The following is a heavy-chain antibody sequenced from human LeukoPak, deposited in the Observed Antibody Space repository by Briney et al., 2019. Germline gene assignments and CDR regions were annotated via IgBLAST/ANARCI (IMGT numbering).Heavy chain of an antibody. J-gene: IGHJ6*04. Sequence: AGGSLRLSCAASGFTFRSYEMKCVRQAPGKGLEWVSYISSSGSTIYYADSVKGRFTISRDNAKNSLYLQMNSLRAEDTAVYYCAELGITMIGGVWGKGATVTISS. CDR1: GFTFRSYE. V-gene: IGHV3-48*03. D-gene: IGHD3-10*02. CDR2: ISSSGSTI. CDR3: AELGITMIGGV.